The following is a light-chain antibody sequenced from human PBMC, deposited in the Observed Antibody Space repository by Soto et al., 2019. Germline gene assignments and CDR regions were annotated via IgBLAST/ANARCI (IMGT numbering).Light chain of an antibody. J-gene: IGLJ2*01. CDR2: EVN. CDR3: SSFVGAPVI. CDR1: STDVGEYNY. V-gene: IGLV2-8*01. Sequence: QSVLTQPPSASGSPGQSVTIPCAGTSTDVGEYNYVSWYQQHPGKVPKLIIFEVNKRPSGVPDRFSGSKSGDTASLTVSGRQAEDEADYYCSSFVGAPVIFGGGTQLTVL.